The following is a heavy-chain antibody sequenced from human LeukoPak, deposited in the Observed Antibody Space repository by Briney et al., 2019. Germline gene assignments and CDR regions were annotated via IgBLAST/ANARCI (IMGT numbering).Heavy chain of an antibody. CDR1: GGSINSGGYS. D-gene: IGHD3-9*01. J-gene: IGHJ4*02. V-gene: IGHV4-30-2*01. CDR3: ARVDILTGYYDY. Sequence: SETLSLTCTVSGGSINSGGYSWSWIRQPPGKGLEWIGYIYESGSTYYNPSLKSRVTMSLDRSKRQISLKLSSVTAADTAVYYCARVDILTGYYDYWGQGTLVTVSS. CDR2: IYESGST.